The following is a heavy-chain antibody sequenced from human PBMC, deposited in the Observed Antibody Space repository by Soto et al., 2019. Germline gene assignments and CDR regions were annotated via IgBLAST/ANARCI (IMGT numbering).Heavy chain of an antibody. D-gene: IGHD5-18*01. J-gene: IGHJ6*03. Sequence: ASVKVSCKASGYTFTSYDINWVRQATGQGLEWMGWMNPNSGNTGYAQKFQGRVTMTRNTSISTAYMELSSLTSEDTAVYYCARIDTAMVPGHMDVWGKGTTVTVSS. CDR2: MNPNSGNT. CDR1: GYTFTSYD. CDR3: ARIDTAMVPGHMDV. V-gene: IGHV1-8*01.